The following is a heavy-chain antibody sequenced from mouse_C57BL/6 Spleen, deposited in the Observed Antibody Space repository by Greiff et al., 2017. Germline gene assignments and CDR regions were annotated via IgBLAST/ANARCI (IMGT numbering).Heavy chain of an antibody. CDR2: IYPGDGDT. V-gene: IGHV1-80*01. Sequence: VQLQQSGAELVKPGASVKISCKASGYAFSSYWMNWVKQRPGKGLEWIGQIYPGDGDTNYNGKFKGKATLTADKSSSTAYMQLSSLTSEDSAVYFCARWDYGSSPYWYFDVWGTGTTVTVSS. D-gene: IGHD1-1*01. CDR1: GYAFSSYW. J-gene: IGHJ1*03. CDR3: ARWDYGSSPYWYFDV.